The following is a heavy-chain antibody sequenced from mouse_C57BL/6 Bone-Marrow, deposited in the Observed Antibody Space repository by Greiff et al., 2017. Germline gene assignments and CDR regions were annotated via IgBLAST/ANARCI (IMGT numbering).Heavy chain of an antibody. CDR1: GYTFTSYW. CDR2: IYPGSGST. Sequence: QVQLQQPGAELVKPGASVKMSCKASGYTFTSYWITWVKQRPGQGLEWIGDIYPGSGSTNYNEKFKSKATLTVDTSSSAAYMQISSLSSEYSAVYYCAIEGNYYGRSYYDDWGQGTTLTVSS. D-gene: IGHD1-1*01. J-gene: IGHJ2*01. V-gene: IGHV1-55*01. CDR3: AIEGNYYGRSYYDD.